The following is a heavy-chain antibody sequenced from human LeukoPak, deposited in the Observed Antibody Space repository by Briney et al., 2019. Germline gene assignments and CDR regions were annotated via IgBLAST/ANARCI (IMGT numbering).Heavy chain of an antibody. CDR3: ARGPYGDYIDAFDY. Sequence: SGGSLRLSCAASGFSFSSYGMNWDRQAPGKGLEWVSYISDSSRKIYYADSVKGRFTISRDNAKNSLYLQMNSLGAEDTAVYYCARGPYGDYIDAFDYWGQGTLVTVSS. V-gene: IGHV3-48*01. D-gene: IGHD4-17*01. J-gene: IGHJ4*02. CDR1: GFSFSSYG. CDR2: ISDSSRKI.